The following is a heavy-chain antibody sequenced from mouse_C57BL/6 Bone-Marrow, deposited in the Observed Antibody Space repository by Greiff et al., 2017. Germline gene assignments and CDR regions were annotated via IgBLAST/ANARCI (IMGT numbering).Heavy chain of an antibody. D-gene: IGHD3-2*02. J-gene: IGHJ4*01. CDR3: ARESSGYAMDY. V-gene: IGHV1-69*01. CDR2: IDPSDSYT. CDR1: GYTFTSYW. Sequence: QVQLQQPGAELVMPGASVKLSCKASGYTFTSYWMHWVKQRPGQGLEWIGEIDPSDSYTNYTQKFKGKSTLTVDKSSSTAYMQLSSLTSEDSAVYYCARESSGYAMDYWGQGTSVTVSS.